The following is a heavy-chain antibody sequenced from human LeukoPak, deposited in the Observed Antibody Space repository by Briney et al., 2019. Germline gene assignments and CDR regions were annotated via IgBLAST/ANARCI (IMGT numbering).Heavy chain of an antibody. Sequence: SETLSLTCTVSGGSISVNTYYCAWIRQPPGRGLEWIGSVYYSGRTDYNPSLKSRVTISGDTSKNPLSLSLNSVTAADTAVYYCARHGPVVTATDAFDLWGQGTMVPVSS. CDR1: GGSISVNTYY. J-gene: IGHJ3*01. CDR3: ARHGPVVTATDAFDL. V-gene: IGHV4-39*01. CDR2: VYYSGRT. D-gene: IGHD2-21*02.